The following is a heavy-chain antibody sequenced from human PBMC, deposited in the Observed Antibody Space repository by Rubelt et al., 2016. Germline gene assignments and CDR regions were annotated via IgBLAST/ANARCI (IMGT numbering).Heavy chain of an antibody. J-gene: IGHJ4*02. CDR3: ARVGTVMS. Sequence: EVQLVESGGGLVQPGGSLRLSCAASGFTFDAYAMHWVRQGPGKGLEWVASISWNGEATGYANSVRGRFTVSRDNAKNSLYRQMNSLRPEDAAFYDCARVGTVMSWGQVTLVTVSP. D-gene: IGHD5-18*01. V-gene: IGHV3-9*01. CDR1: GFTFDAYA. CDR2: ISWNGEAT.